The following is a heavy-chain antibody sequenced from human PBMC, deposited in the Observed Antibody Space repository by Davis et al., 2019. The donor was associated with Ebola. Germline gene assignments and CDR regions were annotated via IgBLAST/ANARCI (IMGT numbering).Heavy chain of an antibody. CDR3: VKGSITMTVVVYFDL. Sequence: HTGGSLRLSCAASGFTFSSYGMHWVRQAPGKGLVWVSRINSDGSSTSYADSVKGRFTISRDNAKNTLYLQMNSLRAEDTAVYYCVKGSITMTVVVYFDLWGQGTLVTVSP. V-gene: IGHV3-74*01. D-gene: IGHD3-22*01. CDR1: GFTFSSYG. J-gene: IGHJ4*02. CDR2: INSDGSST.